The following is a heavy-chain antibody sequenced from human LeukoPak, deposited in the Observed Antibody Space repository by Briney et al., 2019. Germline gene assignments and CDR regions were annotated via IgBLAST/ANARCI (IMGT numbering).Heavy chain of an antibody. J-gene: IGHJ6*02. CDR2: IIPIFGIA. CDR3: ARRIVVVAAHYYYYGMDV. Sequence: SVKVSCKASGGTFSSYAISWVRQAPGQGLEWMGRIIPIFGIANYAQKFQGRVTITADKSTSTAYMELSSLRSEDTAVYYCARRIVVVAAHYYYYGMDVWGQGTTVTVSS. V-gene: IGHV1-69*04. D-gene: IGHD2-15*01. CDR1: GGTFSSYA.